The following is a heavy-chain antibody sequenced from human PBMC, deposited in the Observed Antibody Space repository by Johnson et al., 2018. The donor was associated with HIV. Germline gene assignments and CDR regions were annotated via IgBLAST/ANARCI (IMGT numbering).Heavy chain of an antibody. CDR1: GFTFSSYG. V-gene: IGHV3-33*06. CDR3: AKVSIVVGTRGAFDI. CDR2: IWYDGSNK. J-gene: IGHJ3*02. D-gene: IGHD3-22*01. Sequence: VHLVESGGGVVQPGRSLRLSCAASGFTFSSYGMHWVRQAPGKGLEWVAVIWYDGSNKYYADSVKGRFTISRDNSKNTLYLQMNSLSAEDTTVYHCAKVSIVVGTRGAFDIWGQGTMVTVSS.